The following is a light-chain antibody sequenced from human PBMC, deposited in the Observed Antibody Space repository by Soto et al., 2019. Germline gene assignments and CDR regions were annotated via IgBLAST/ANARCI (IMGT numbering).Light chain of an antibody. CDR3: SSFTSSSSLV. Sequence: QSALTQPASVSGSPGQSITISCTGTSSDIGDYNYVSWYQQHPGKAPKLMIYDVSNRPSGVSICFSGSKSGNTASLTISGLQAEDEADYYCSSFTSSSSLVFGGGTKLTVL. J-gene: IGLJ2*01. CDR2: DVS. CDR1: SSDIGDYNY. V-gene: IGLV2-14*01.